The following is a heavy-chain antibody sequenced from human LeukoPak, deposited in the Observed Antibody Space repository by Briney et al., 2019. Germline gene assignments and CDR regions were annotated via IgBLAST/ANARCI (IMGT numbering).Heavy chain of an antibody. CDR1: GGSISSSSYS. CDR3: ARDVNAFDI. CDR2: IYYSGST. Sequence: SETLSLTCTVSGGSISSSSYSWGWIRQPPGKGLEWIGSIYYSGSTYYNPSLKSRVTISVDTSRNQFSLKLSSVTAADTAVYYCARDVNAFDIWGQGTMVTVSS. V-gene: IGHV4-39*02. J-gene: IGHJ3*02.